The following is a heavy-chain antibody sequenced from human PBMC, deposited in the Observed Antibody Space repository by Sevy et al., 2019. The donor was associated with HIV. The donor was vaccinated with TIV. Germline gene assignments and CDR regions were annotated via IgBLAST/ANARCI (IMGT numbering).Heavy chain of an antibody. V-gene: IGHV3-30*18. CDR2: ISYDEAHK. D-gene: IGHD3-10*01. CDR3: AKDYSAGITMVRGAYRARGDYFDY. Sequence: GGSLRLSCVTSGFTFRTSGMHWVRQSPGKGLEWVAVISYDEAHKNYADSVKGRFSISKDNSKNTLYLQMSSRRTEETAVYYCAKDYSAGITMVRGAYRARGDYFDYWGQGTQVTVSS. J-gene: IGHJ4*02. CDR1: GFTFRTSG.